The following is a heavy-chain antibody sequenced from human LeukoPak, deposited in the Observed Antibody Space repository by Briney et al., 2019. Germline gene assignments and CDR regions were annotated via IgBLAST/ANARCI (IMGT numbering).Heavy chain of an antibody. Sequence: ASVKVSCMASGYTFTSYDSNEVRQATGQGVEWMGWMNPNSGNTGYAQKFQGRVASTRNHSITTAYLALSSLRSEDTAVYYCATEGRGTTVIRWGQGTLVTVSS. D-gene: IGHD4-11*01. CDR1: GYTFTSYD. J-gene: IGHJ4*02. V-gene: IGHV1-8*03. CDR2: MNPNSGNT. CDR3: ATEGRGTTVIR.